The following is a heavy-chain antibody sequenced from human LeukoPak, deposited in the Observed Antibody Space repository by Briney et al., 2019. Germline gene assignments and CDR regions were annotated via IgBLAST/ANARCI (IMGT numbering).Heavy chain of an antibody. D-gene: IGHD5-18*01. Sequence: PGGSLRLSXAASGFTFSSYAMSWVCQAPGKGLEWVSAISGSGGSTYYADSVKGRFTISRDNSKNTLYLQMNSLRAEDTAVYYCAKGRAWIQLWLFDYWGQGTLVTVSS. CDR3: AKGRAWIQLWLFDY. J-gene: IGHJ4*02. V-gene: IGHV3-23*01. CDR2: ISGSGGST. CDR1: GFTFSSYA.